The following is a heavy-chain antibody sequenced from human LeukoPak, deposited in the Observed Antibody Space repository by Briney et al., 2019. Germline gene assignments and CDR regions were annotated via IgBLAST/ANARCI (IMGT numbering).Heavy chain of an antibody. CDR2: IYSSGST. CDR3: ARGSYSGSSTGAFDI. J-gene: IGHJ3*02. V-gene: IGHV4-4*07. D-gene: IGHD1-26*01. CDR1: GGSISSNY. Sequence: SETLSVTCTVSGGSISSNYWTWIRQPAGEGLEWIGRIYSSGSTNYNPSLKSRVTMSVDTSKNQFSLKLSSVTAADTAVYYCARGSYSGSSTGAFDIWGLGTMVTVSS.